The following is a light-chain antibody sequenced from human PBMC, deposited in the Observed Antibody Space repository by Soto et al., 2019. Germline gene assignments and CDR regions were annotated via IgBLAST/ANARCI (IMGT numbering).Light chain of an antibody. J-gene: IGKJ1*01. Sequence: ETVMTQSPVTLSVSPGERATLSCRASQSVSNNLAWYQQKAGQAPRLLIYDVFTRATGIPARFSGSGSGTEFALTISSLQSEDVAVYYCQHYNNWPPWTFGQGTKVEIK. CDR3: QHYNNWPPWT. CDR1: QSVSNN. CDR2: DVF. V-gene: IGKV3-15*01.